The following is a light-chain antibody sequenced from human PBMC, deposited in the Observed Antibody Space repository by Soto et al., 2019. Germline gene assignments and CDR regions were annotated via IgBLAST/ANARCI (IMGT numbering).Light chain of an antibody. V-gene: IGKV1-33*01. Sequence: DIQMTQSPSSLSASVGDRVTITCQASQDISNYLNWYQQKPGKAPKLLIYDASNLERGVPSRFSGSGSGTDFTFTISSLQPEDIATYYCQQYANLPPFTFGPGTKVDIK. J-gene: IGKJ3*01. CDR2: DAS. CDR1: QDISNY. CDR3: QQYANLPPFT.